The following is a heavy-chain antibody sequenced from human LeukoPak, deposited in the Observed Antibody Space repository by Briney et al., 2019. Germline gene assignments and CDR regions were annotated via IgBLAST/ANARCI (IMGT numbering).Heavy chain of an antibody. Sequence: SVKVSCKASGDTFSSYAISWVRQAPGQGLEWMGGIIPIFGTANYAQKFQGRVTITADESTSTAYMELSSLRSEDTAVYYCARAPGAAAGGYYFDYWGQGTLVTVSS. CDR3: ARAPGAAAGGYYFDY. CDR2: IIPIFGTA. J-gene: IGHJ4*02. V-gene: IGHV1-69*13. D-gene: IGHD6-13*01. CDR1: GDTFSSYA.